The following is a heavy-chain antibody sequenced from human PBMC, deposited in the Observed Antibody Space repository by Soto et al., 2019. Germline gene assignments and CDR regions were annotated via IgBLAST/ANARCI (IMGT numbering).Heavy chain of an antibody. Sequence: GGSLRLSCAASGFTFSSYSMHWVRQAPGKGLEWVSYISSSSSTIYYADSVKGRFTISRDNAKNSLYLQMNSLRDEDTAVYYCGRCLRHGAGSDRPGPIDGLDLWGQGTVVTVSS. CDR2: ISSSSSTI. D-gene: IGHD3-10*01. V-gene: IGHV3-48*02. J-gene: IGHJ3*01. CDR3: GRCLRHGAGSDRPGPIDGLDL. CDR1: GFTFSSYS.